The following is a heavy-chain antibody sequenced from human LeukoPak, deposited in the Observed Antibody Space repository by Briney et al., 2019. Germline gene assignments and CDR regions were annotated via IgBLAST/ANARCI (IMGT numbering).Heavy chain of an antibody. V-gene: IGHV5-51*01. Sequence: GESLKISCKASGSSFASYWIAWVRQMPGKGLEWMGIIYPGDSGIRYSPSFQGQVTISADKSDNTAYVQWSSLKASDTAMYYCARHSAQRGNNDYWGQGTLVTVSS. CDR1: GSSFASYW. J-gene: IGHJ4*02. CDR2: IYPGDSGI. D-gene: IGHD1-26*01. CDR3: ARHSAQRGNNDY.